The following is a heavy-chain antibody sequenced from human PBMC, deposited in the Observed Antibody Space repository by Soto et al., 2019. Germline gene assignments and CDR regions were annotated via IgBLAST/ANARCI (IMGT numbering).Heavy chain of an antibody. J-gene: IGHJ3*02. D-gene: IGHD3-9*01. V-gene: IGHV5-10-1*01. Sequence: GESLKISCKGSGSRFTSYWISWVRQMPGKGLEWMGRIDPSDAYTNYSPSFQGHVTISADKSISTAYLQWSSLKASDTAMYYCARAYYDILTGYSHPIWGQGTMVTVSS. CDR1: GSRFTSYW. CDR3: ARAYYDILTGYSHPI. CDR2: IDPSDAYT.